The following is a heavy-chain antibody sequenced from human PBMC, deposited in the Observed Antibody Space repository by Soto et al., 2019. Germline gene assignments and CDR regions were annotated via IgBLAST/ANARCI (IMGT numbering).Heavy chain of an antibody. J-gene: IGHJ6*02. CDR2: IDPSDSYT. D-gene: IGHD2-2*01. CDR1: GYSFTSYW. Sequence: PGESLKISCKGSGYSFTSYWISWVRQMPGKGLEWMGRIDPSDSYTNYSPSFQGHVTISADKSISTAYLQWSSLKASDTAMYYCARHARHGYCSSTSCYWDGYGMDVWGQGTTVTVSS. CDR3: ARHARHGYCSSTSCYWDGYGMDV. V-gene: IGHV5-10-1*01.